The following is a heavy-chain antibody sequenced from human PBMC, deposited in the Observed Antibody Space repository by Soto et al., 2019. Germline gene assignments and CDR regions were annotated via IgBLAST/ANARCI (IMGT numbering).Heavy chain of an antibody. CDR1: GGSISSGGYY. J-gene: IGHJ4*02. Sequence: QVQLQESGPGLVKPSQTLSLTCTVSGGSISSGGYYWSWIRQHPGKGLEWIGYIYYSGSTYYNPSLKSRVTISVDTSKKQCSLNLSSVTAADTAVYYCARDYPRAGFDYWGQGTLVTVSS. CDR2: IYYSGST. CDR3: ARDYPRAGFDY. V-gene: IGHV4-31*03.